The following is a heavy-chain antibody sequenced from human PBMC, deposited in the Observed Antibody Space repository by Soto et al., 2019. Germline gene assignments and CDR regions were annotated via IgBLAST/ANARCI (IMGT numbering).Heavy chain of an antibody. V-gene: IGHV3-15*01. Sequence: SGGSLGLSCAASGFTFSNAWMSWVRQAPGKGLEWVGRIKSKTDGGTTDYAAPVKGRFTISRDDSKNTLYLQMNSLKTEDTAVYYCTTNYYDSSGPAYYYYGMDVWGQGTTVTVSS. CDR1: GFTFSNAW. CDR2: IKSKTDGGTT. CDR3: TTNYYDSSGPAYYYYGMDV. J-gene: IGHJ6*02. D-gene: IGHD3-22*01.